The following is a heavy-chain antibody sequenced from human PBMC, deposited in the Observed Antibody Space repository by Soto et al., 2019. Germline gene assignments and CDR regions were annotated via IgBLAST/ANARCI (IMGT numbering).Heavy chain of an antibody. CDR2: MNPNSGNT. V-gene: IGHV1-8*01. CDR3: ARVGNCSSTSCYYYYGMDV. CDR1: GYTFTSYD. Sequence: ASVTVPCKASGYTFTSYDINWVRQASGQGLEWMGWMNPNSGNTGYAQKFQGRVTMTRNTSISTAYMELSSMRSEDTAVYYCARVGNCSSTSCYYYYGMDVLGQGTTVTGSS. D-gene: IGHD2-2*01. J-gene: IGHJ6*02.